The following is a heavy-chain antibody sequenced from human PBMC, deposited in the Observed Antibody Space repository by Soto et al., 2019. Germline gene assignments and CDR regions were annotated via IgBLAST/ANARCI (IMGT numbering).Heavy chain of an antibody. CDR2: ISAYNGNT. J-gene: IGHJ6*02. V-gene: IGHV1-18*04. D-gene: IGHD2-15*01. CDR1: SLAVTSCG. Sequence: VSWEASSLAVTSCGSRWVRQAPGQGLEWMGWISAYNGNTNYAQKLQGRVTMTTDTSTSTAYMELRSLRSDNTAVYYCAGWIGNGMDVWGQGTTVPFSS. CDR3: AGWIGNGMDV.